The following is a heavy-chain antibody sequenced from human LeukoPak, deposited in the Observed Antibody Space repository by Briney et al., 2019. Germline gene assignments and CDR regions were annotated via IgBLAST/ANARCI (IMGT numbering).Heavy chain of an antibody. D-gene: IGHD6-6*01. CDR2: ISGSGGST. J-gene: IGHJ5*02. Sequence: GGSLRLSCAASGFTFSSYAMSWVRQAPGKGLEWVSAISGSGGSTYYADSVKGRFTISRDNSKDTLYLQMNSLRAEDTAVYYCAKEIAARPGRNWFDPWGQGTLVTVSS. CDR3: AKEIAARPGRNWFDP. V-gene: IGHV3-23*01. CDR1: GFTFSSYA.